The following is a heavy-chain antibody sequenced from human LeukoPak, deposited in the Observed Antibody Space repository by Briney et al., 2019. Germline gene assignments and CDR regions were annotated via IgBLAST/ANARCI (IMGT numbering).Heavy chain of an antibody. V-gene: IGHV3-74*01. CDR1: GFTFSSYW. Sequence: GGSLRLSCAASGFTFSSYWMHWVRQAPGNGLVWVARINSDGRSTSYADSVKGRFTISRDNAKNTLYLQMNSLRAEDTAVYYCARVDGYYYYYYMDVWGKGTTVTISS. D-gene: IGHD3/OR15-3a*01. J-gene: IGHJ6*03. CDR3: ARVDGYYYYYYMDV. CDR2: INSDGRST.